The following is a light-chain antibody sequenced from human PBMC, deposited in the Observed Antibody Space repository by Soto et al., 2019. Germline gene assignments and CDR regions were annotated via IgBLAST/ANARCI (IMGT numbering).Light chain of an antibody. V-gene: IGLV2-14*01. J-gene: IGLJ1*01. CDR1: NDDIGTYEY. CDR3: SSYKSGSTLPWV. CDR2: GVY. Sequence: QSVLSHPASVSWSPEHSITISFTGSNDDIGTYEYISWHQHHPGKAPKLIIFGVYDRPSGVSDRLSGSKSGNTASLTIFGLQIEDEAVYYCSSYKSGSTLPWVFGTGTKVTVL.